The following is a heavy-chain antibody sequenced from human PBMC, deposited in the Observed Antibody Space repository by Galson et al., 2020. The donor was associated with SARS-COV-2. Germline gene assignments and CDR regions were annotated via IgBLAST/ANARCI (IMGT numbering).Heavy chain of an antibody. CDR3: ARGEECSSTSCYYGMDV. V-gene: IGHV1-2*04. J-gene: IGHJ6*02. D-gene: IGHD2-2*01. Sequence: ASVKVSCKASGYTFTGYYMHWVRQAPGQGLEWMGWINPNSGGTNYAQKFQGWVTMTRDTSISTAYMELSRLRSDDTAVYYCARGEECSSTSCYYGMDVWGQGTTVTVSS. CDR1: GYTFTGYY. CDR2: INPNSGGT.